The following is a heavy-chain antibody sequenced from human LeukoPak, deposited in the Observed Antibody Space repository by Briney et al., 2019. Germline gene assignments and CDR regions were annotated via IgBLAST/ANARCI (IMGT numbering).Heavy chain of an antibody. Sequence: ASVKVSCKASGGTFTSYAISWVREAPGQGLEWMGGIITIFGIANYAQKFQGSVTITADKSTSTSSMELSSLRSEDTAVYYCARDPLIVGATHFDYWGQGTLVTVSS. CDR1: GGTFTSYA. J-gene: IGHJ4*02. CDR3: ARDPLIVGATHFDY. V-gene: IGHV1-69*10. D-gene: IGHD1-26*01. CDR2: IITIFGIA.